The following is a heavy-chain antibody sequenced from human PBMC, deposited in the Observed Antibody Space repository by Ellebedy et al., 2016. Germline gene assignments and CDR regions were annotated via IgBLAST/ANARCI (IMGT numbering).Heavy chain of an antibody. J-gene: IGHJ4*02. V-gene: IGHV4-4*02. Sequence: SETLSLTXAVSGGSISSSDWWSWVRQPPGKGLEWIGEIFHSGSATYNPSLRSRVTMSVDTSKNQFSLKLTSVTAADTAIYFCARELRGNYFDSWGQGTLVTVSS. CDR1: GGSISSSDW. D-gene: IGHD3-16*01. CDR2: IFHSGSA. CDR3: ARELRGNYFDS.